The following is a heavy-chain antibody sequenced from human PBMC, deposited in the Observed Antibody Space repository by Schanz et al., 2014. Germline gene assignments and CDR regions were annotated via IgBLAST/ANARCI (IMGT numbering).Heavy chain of an antibody. D-gene: IGHD3-10*01. J-gene: IGHJ4*02. Sequence: QVQLVQSGPEVEKPGASVKVSCKASGYTFTSDSMHWVRQAPGQGLEWMGMINPSGGSTTYAQKFRGAVTLTTDTSTDTAYLELTSLRSEDTAVYYCARGSPENMIRGELDYWGQGTLVTVSS. CDR2: INPSGGST. CDR3: ARGSPENMIRGELDY. V-gene: IGHV1-46*03. CDR1: GYTFTSDS.